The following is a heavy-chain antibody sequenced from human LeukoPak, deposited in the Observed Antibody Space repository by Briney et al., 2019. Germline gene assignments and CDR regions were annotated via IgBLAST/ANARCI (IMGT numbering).Heavy chain of an antibody. D-gene: IGHD4-17*01. J-gene: IGHJ4*02. CDR3: ARGTVTRSFDY. CDR2: IFPGDFDT. Sequence: GESLKISCKGSGYSFTSYWIGWVRQMPGKGLEWMGIIFPGDFDTRYSPSFQGQVTISADKSLSTAYLQWSSLEASDTAIYYCARGTVTRSFDYWGQGTLVTVSS. V-gene: IGHV5-51*01. CDR1: GYSFTSYW.